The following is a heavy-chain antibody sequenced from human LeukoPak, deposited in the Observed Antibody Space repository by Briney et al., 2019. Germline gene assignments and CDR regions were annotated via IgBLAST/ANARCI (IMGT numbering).Heavy chain of an antibody. CDR1: GFTFSSYG. CDR3: AKGAMPYYYYYGMDV. V-gene: IGHV3-30*18. Sequence: PGGSLRLSCAASGFTFSSYGMHWVRQAPGKGLEWVAVISYDGSNKYYADSVKGRFTISRDNSKNTLYLQMNSLRAEDTAVYYCAKGAMPYYYYYGMDVWGQGTTVTVSS. J-gene: IGHJ6*02. D-gene: IGHD2-2*01. CDR2: ISYDGSNK.